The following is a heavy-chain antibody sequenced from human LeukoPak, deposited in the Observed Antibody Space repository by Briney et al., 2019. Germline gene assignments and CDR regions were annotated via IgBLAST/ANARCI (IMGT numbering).Heavy chain of an antibody. CDR2: INPNSGGT. V-gene: IGHV1-2*06. CDR1: GYTFTDYY. D-gene: IGHD6-19*01. Sequence: ASVKVSCTASGYTFTDYYMHWVRQAPGQGPEWMGRINPNSGGTNYAQKFQGRVTMTRDTSISTVYMELSRLTSGDTAVYYCSRADYSSGWLTDYWGQGTLVTVSS. CDR3: SRADYSSGWLTDY. J-gene: IGHJ4*02.